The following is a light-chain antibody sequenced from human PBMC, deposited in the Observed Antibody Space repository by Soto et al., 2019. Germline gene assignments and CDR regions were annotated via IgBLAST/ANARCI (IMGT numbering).Light chain of an antibody. Sequence: QLVLTQSPSASASLGASVKLTCTLSSGHSNYAIAWHQQQPEKGPRYLMKVNSGGSHIKGDGIPDRFSGSSSGAERYLFISSRQSEDEADYYCQTWGTGSAIVVFGGGTPLTVL. CDR3: QTWGTGSAIVV. CDR2: VNSGGSH. J-gene: IGLJ7*01. V-gene: IGLV4-69*01. CDR1: SGHSNYA.